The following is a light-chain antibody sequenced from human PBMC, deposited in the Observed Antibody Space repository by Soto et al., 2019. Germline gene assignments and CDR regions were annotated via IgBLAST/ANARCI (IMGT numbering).Light chain of an antibody. Sequence: QSALTQPPSASGSPGQSVTISCTGTSSDVGGYNSVSWYQQHPGKAPKLMTYEVSRRPSGVPDRFSGSKSGNTASLTVSGLQAEDEADYYCCAYAGSGNVVFGGGTKVTVL. CDR3: CAYAGSGNVV. V-gene: IGLV2-8*01. CDR1: SSDVGGYNS. J-gene: IGLJ3*02. CDR2: EVS.